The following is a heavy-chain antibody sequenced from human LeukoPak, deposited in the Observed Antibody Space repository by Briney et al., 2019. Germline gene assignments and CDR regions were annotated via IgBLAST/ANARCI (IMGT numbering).Heavy chain of an antibody. D-gene: IGHD1-14*01. J-gene: IGHJ4*02. CDR3: ARARIDY. CDR1: GFTFSTHW. CDR2: IKEDGSEK. Sequence: GGSLRLSCAASGFTFSTHWMTWVRQAPGKGLEWVANIKEDGSEKYYVDSVKGRFTISRDNAKNSLLLQMNSLRDEDTAVYYCARARIDYWGQGTLVTVSS. V-gene: IGHV3-7*03.